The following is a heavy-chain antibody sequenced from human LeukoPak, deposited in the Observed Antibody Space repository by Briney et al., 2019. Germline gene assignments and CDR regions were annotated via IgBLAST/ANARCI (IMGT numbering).Heavy chain of an antibody. V-gene: IGHV4-34*10. D-gene: IGHD1-7*01. J-gene: IGHJ2*01. Sequence: KPSETLSLTCAIYGGSFSGYFWSWFRQPPGKGLEWIGEINRSGSTNYNSSLSLKSRVTISVDTSKNQFSLRLTSMTAADTAVYYCARWYSVGWNYYFDLWGRGTLVTVSS. CDR1: GGSFSGYF. CDR2: INRSGST. CDR3: ARWYSVGWNYYFDL.